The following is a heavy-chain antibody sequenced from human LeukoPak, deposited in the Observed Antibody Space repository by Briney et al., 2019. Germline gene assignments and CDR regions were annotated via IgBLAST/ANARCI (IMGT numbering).Heavy chain of an antibody. D-gene: IGHD5-18*01. CDR1: GYPFTSYY. V-gene: IGHV1-46*01. CDR3: AKDRHTAMAYPPSFDY. Sequence: ASVKVSCKASGYPFTSYYMHWVRQAPGQGLEWMGLINPSGGSTNYAQKFQGRVTMTRDMSTSTVYMELSSLRSEDTAVYYCAKDRHTAMAYPPSFDYWGQGTLVTVSS. CDR2: INPSGGST. J-gene: IGHJ4*02.